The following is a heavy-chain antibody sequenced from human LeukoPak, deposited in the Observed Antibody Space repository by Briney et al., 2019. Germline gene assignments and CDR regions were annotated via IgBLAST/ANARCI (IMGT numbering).Heavy chain of an antibody. J-gene: IGHJ4*02. D-gene: IGHD2-15*01. CDR2: ITTYNGYT. CDR3: AGEGPQFQASFTSTYSFEH. Sequence: GASVKASYNPAGYTFTNYGTSWMRQAPGQGLEWMGWITTYNGYTNYAQKFQGRVTMTTDTSTSTAYMELRSLRSDSAAVYYCAGEGPQFQASFTSTYSFEHWGQGTLVTVSS. V-gene: IGHV1-18*01. CDR1: GYTFTNYG.